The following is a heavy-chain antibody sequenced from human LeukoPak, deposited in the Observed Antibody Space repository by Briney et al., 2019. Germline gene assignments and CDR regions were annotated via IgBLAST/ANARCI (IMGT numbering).Heavy chain of an antibody. D-gene: IGHD3-10*02. CDR3: AELGITMIGGV. CDR2: IKQDGSET. Sequence: GGSLRLSCAASGFTFSTYWMTWVRPAPGKGLDWVGNIKQDGSETYYADSLKGRFTISRDNAKNSLYLQMNSLRAEDTAVYYCAELGITMIGGVWGKGTTVTISS. CDR1: GFTFSTYW. V-gene: IGHV3-7*01. J-gene: IGHJ6*04.